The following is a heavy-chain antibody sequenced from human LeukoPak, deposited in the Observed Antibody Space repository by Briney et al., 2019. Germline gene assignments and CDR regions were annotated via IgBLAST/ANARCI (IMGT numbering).Heavy chain of an antibody. CDR1: GFTFSTFA. J-gene: IGHJ5*02. CDR3: AKDLHYNDGRWEFDP. V-gene: IGHV3-23*01. D-gene: IGHD5-24*01. CDR2: VVGGGTT. Sequence: PGGSLRLSCAASGFTFSTFAMTWGRQAPGRGLEWVSGVVGGGTTYYADSVKGRFTLSKDNSKKTVYLQMNSLRVEDTAIYYCAKDLHYNDGRWEFDPWGQGTQVTVSS.